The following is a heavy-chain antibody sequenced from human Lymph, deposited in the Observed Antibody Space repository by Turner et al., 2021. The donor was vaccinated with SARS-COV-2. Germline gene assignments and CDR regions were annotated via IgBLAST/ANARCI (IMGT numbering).Heavy chain of an antibody. D-gene: IGHD3-10*01. V-gene: IGHV1-2*02. CDR2: INPNSGGT. CDR3: ARSRDLQSMVRGVDPFDY. Sequence: QVQLVQSGAEVKKPGASVKVSCKASGYPFTGYYMQWVRQAPGQGLECMGWINPNSGGTNYAQKFQGRVTMTRDTSISTAYMELSRLRSDDTAVYYCARSRDLQSMVRGVDPFDYWGQGTLVTVSS. J-gene: IGHJ4*02. CDR1: GYPFTGYY.